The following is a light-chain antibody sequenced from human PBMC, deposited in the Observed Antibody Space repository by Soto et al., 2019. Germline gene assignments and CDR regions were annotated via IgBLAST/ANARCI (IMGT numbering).Light chain of an antibody. CDR3: SSYAGSNNLEV. Sequence: QSVLTQPPSASGSPGQSGTISCTGTSSDVGGYNYVSWYQQHSGKAPKLMIYEVSKRPSGVPDRFSGSKSGNTASLTVSGLQAGDEADYYCSSYAGSNNLEVFGTGTKVTVL. CDR1: SSDVGGYNY. V-gene: IGLV2-8*01. J-gene: IGLJ1*01. CDR2: EVS.